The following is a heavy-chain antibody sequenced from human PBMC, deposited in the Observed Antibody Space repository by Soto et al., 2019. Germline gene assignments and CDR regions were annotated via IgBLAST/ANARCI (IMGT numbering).Heavy chain of an antibody. D-gene: IGHD3-10*01. CDR2: ISGSGGST. CDR1: GFTFTNYP. Sequence: EVQVLDSGGGLVQPGGSLRLSCAASGFTFTNYPMAWVRQAPAKGLEWVSTISGSGGSTFYADSVKGRFTISRDNTKNTVYLQINSLRVEDTAVYYCSQRPLKFEASYFDYWGQGTLVTVSS. CDR3: SQRPLKFEASYFDY. V-gene: IGHV3-23*01. J-gene: IGHJ4*02.